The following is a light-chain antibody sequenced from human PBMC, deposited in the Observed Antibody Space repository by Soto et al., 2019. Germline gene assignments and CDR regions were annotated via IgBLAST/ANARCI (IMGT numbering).Light chain of an antibody. CDR1: QSVTRSY. Sequence: EIVLTQSPGTLSLSPGERATLSCRASQSVTRSYLAWYQQKPGQAPRLLIHGASIRGTGIPARFSGSGSGTEFTLTISSLQSEDFAVYYCQQYNNWPYTFGQGTKLEIK. J-gene: IGKJ2*01. CDR2: GAS. CDR3: QQYNNWPYT. V-gene: IGKV3-15*01.